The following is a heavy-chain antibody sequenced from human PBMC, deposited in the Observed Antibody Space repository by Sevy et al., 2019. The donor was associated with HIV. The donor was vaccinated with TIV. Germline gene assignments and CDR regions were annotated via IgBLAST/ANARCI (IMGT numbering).Heavy chain of an antibody. J-gene: IGHJ3*02. CDR3: ARGAYREGQAFDI. V-gene: IGHV3-30-3*01. D-gene: IGHD2-21*01. Sequence: GGSLRLSCAASGFTFSSYAMHWVRQAPGKGLEWVAVISYDGSNKYYAHSVKGRFTISRDNSKNTLYLQMNSLRAEDTAVYYCARGAYREGQAFDIWGQGTMVTVSS. CDR1: GFTFSSYA. CDR2: ISYDGSNK.